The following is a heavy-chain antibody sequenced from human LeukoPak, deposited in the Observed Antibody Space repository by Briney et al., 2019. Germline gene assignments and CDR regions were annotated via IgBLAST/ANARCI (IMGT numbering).Heavy chain of an antibody. CDR3: ARRAIVPAAIYP. V-gene: IGHV4-34*01. D-gene: IGHD2-2*01. Sequence: SETLSLTYAVYGGSFSGYYWSWIRQPPGKGLEWIGEINHSGSTNYNPSLKSRVTISVDTSKNQFSLKLSSVTAADTAVYYCARRAIVPAAIYPWGQGTLVTVSS. CDR2: INHSGST. CDR1: GGSFSGYY. J-gene: IGHJ5*02.